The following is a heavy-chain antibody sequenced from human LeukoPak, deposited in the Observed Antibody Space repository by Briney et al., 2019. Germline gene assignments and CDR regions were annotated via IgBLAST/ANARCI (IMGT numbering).Heavy chain of an antibody. D-gene: IGHD6-13*01. CDR2: IQGDGSNT. Sequence: AGGSLRLSCAASGFTVSSNYMSWVRQAPGKGLVWVSRIQGDGSNTNYADSVKGRFSISRDNAKNTVYLQMNSLRAEDTGIYYCARGTSAGGPISPFDFWGQGTLVTVSS. CDR3: ARGTSAGGPISPFDF. V-gene: IGHV3-74*01. CDR1: GFTVSSNY. J-gene: IGHJ4*02.